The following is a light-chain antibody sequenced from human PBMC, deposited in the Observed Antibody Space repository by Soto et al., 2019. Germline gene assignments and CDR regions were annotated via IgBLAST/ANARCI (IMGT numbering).Light chain of an antibody. V-gene: IGKV3-20*01. CDR3: QQYGTSPRT. Sequence: QSPCTLALSPGERATLSCRASQSVSTSYLAWYQQKPGQAPRLLIYGASSRATGIPDRFSGSGSGTDFTLTISRLEPEDFAVYYCQQYGTSPRTFGQGTKVDIK. J-gene: IGKJ1*01. CDR2: GAS. CDR1: QSVSTSY.